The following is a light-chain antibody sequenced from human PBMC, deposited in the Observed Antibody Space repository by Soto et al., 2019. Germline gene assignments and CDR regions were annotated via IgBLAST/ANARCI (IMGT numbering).Light chain of an antibody. Sequence: EIVLTQSPATLSLSPGERATLSCRASQSVRTSLAWYQQKPDQAPRLLIYDASNRATGIPARFSGSGSATDFPLTISRLEPEEFAVYYCQQRSHLPLTFGPATKVD. CDR3: QQRSHLPLT. V-gene: IGKV3-11*01. CDR1: QSVRTS. CDR2: DAS. J-gene: IGKJ3*01.